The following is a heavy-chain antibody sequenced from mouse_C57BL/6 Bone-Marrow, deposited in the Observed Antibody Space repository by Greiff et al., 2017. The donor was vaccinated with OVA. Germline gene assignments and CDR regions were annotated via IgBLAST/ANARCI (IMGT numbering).Heavy chain of an antibody. V-gene: IGHV1-50*01. D-gene: IGHD1-1*01. Sequence: QVQLQQPGAELVKPGASVKLSCKASGCTFTSYWLQWVKQRPGQGLEWIGELDPSDSYPNYNQKFKGKATLTVDTSSSTAYMQLSSLTSEDSAVYYCARVDYGSSPAWFAYWGQGTLVTVSA. J-gene: IGHJ3*01. CDR3: ARVDYGSSPAWFAY. CDR2: LDPSDSYP. CDR1: GCTFTSYW.